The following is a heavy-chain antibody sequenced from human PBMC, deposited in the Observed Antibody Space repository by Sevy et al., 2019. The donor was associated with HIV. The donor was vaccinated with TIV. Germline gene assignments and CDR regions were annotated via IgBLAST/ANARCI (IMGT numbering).Heavy chain of an antibody. D-gene: IGHD7-27*01. CDR1: GFTFNNYW. J-gene: IGHJ4*02. Sequence: GGSLRLSCAASGFTFNNYWMTWVRQAPGKGLEWVANIKQDGSDKYYMESVKGRFNISRDNTKNSLYLQLNSLRAEDPAGYYCARSWDYWGQMGYWGQGTLVTVSS. CDR2: IKQDGSDK. CDR3: ARSWDYWGQMGY. V-gene: IGHV3-7*03.